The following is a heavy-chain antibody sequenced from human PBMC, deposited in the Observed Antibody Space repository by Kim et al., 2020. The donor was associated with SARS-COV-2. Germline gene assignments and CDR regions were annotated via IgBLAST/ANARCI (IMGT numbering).Heavy chain of an antibody. CDR2: LTGSGGST. CDR3: AKGYASGTYYSDY. D-gene: IGHD3-10*01. CDR1: GFTFGNYA. J-gene: IGHJ4*02. Sequence: GGSLRLSCAASGFTFGNYAMNWVRLAPGKGLEWVSALTGSGGSTFYADSVKGRFSISRDNSRNTLYLQMNSLRAEDTAVYYCAKGYASGTYYSDYWGQGTLVTGSS. V-gene: IGHV3-23*01.